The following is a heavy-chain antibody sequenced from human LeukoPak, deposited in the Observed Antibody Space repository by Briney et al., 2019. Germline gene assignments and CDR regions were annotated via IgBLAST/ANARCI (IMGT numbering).Heavy chain of an antibody. CDR2: IIPILGIA. J-gene: IGHJ6*02. CDR3: ARGHQPPYYGMDV. Sequence: SVKVSCKASGGTFSSYTISWVRQAPGQGLEWMGRIIPILGIANYAQKFQGRVTITADKSMSTAYMELSSLRSEDTAVFYCARGHQPPYYGMDVWGQGTTVTVSS. V-gene: IGHV1-69*02. CDR1: GGTFSSYT.